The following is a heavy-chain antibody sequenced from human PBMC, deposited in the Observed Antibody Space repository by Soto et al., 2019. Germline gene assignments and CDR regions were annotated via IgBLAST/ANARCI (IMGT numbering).Heavy chain of an antibody. Sequence: QVQLVESGGGVVQPGRSLRLSCAASGFTFSSYGMHWVRQAPGKGLEWVAVISYDGSNKYYADSVKGRFTISRDNSKNTLYLQMNSLRAEDTAVYYCAEASHYYSNWYWFDPWGQGTLVTVSS. CDR1: GFTFSSYG. CDR3: AEASHYYSNWYWFDP. D-gene: IGHD4-4*01. V-gene: IGHV3-30*18. J-gene: IGHJ5*02. CDR2: ISYDGSNK.